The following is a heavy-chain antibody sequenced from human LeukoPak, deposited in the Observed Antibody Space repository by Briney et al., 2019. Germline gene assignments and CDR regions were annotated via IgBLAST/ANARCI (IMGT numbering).Heavy chain of an antibody. CDR3: VKGDSSSFDY. CDR1: GYTFTCYY. V-gene: IGHV1-2*06. CDR2: INPNSGGT. J-gene: IGHJ4*02. D-gene: IGHD6-13*01. Sequence: ASVKVSCKASGYTFTCYYMHWVRQAPGHGLELMGRINPNSGGTNYAQKFQGRVTMTRDTSISTAYLELSRLRSDDTAVYYCVKGDSSSFDYWGQGTLVTVSS.